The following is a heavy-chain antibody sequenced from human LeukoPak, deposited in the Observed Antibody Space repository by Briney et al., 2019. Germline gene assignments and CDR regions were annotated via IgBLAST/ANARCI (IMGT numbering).Heavy chain of an antibody. CDR1: GFTVSRNY. CDR2: IYSGGST. CDR3: ARWAALRNDYGDYNGYFDY. Sequence: GGSLRLSFTASGFTVSRNYMTWVRQAPGKNLEWVSVIYSGGSTHYADSVKGRFTISRDNSKNTLYLQMNSLRAEDTAVYYCARWAALRNDYGDYNGYFDYWGQGTLVTVSS. V-gene: IGHV3-53*01. J-gene: IGHJ4*02. D-gene: IGHD4-17*01.